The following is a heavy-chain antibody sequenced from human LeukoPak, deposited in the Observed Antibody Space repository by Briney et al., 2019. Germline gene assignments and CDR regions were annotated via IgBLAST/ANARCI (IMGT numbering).Heavy chain of an antibody. CDR1: GGTFSSYA. J-gene: IGHJ5*02. CDR2: IIPIFGTA. CDR3: ARGDYDFWSGYYANWFDP. Sequence: GSSVKVSCKASGGTFSSYAISWVRQAPGQGLEWMGRIIPIFGTANYAQKFQGRVTITTDESTSTAYMELSSLRSEDTAGYYCARGDYDFWSGYYANWFDPWGQGTLVTVSS. D-gene: IGHD3-3*01. V-gene: IGHV1-69*05.